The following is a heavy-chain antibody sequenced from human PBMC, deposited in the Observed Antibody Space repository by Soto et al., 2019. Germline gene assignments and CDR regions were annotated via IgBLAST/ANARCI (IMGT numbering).Heavy chain of an antibody. D-gene: IGHD3-22*01. Sequence: QVQLVQSGAEVKKPGSSVKVSCKASGGTFSSYAISWVRQAPGQGLEWMGGIIPIFGTANYAQKFQGRVTITADESTGTAYMELSSLRSEDTAVYYCARDRGDSSGYYYEGGGNWFDPWGQGTLVTVSS. CDR2: IIPIFGTA. V-gene: IGHV1-69*12. CDR3: ARDRGDSSGYYYEGGGNWFDP. J-gene: IGHJ5*02. CDR1: GGTFSSYA.